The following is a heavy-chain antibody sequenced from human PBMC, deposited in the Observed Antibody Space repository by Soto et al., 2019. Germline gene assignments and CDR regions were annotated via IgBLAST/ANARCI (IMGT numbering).Heavy chain of an antibody. CDR1: GVSFSGYY. D-gene: IGHD3-22*01. CDR3: ASSRYYDSSYDYSVRWFDP. V-gene: IGHV4-34*01. J-gene: IGHJ5*02. CDR2: ITHSGST. Sequence: QVQLQQWGAGLLKPSETLSLTCAVYGVSFSGYYWTWIRQSPGKGLEWIGEITHSGSTNYNPSVKSRVTISLDTSRTHFSLRLSSVTAADTAVYYCASSRYYDSSYDYSVRWFDPWGQGTLVTVSS.